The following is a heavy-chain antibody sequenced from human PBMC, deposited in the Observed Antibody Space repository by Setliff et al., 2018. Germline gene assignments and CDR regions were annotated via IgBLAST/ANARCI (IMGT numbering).Heavy chain of an antibody. D-gene: IGHD3-9*01. CDR1: GYTFTSYD. CDR3: ARGLKLRYFDWPIDY. V-gene: IGHV1-8*01. CDR2: MNPNSGNT. J-gene: IGHJ4*02. Sequence: ASVKVYCKASGYTFTSYDINWVRQATGQGLEWMGWMNPNSGNTGYAQKFQGRVTMTRNTSISTAYMELSSLRSEDTAVYYCARGLKLRYFDWPIDYWGQGTLVTVSS.